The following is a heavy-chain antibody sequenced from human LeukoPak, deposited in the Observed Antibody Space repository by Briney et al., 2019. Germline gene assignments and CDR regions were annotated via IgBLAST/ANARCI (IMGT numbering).Heavy chain of an antibody. CDR3: ARDPRQQEGY. D-gene: IGHD6-13*01. CDR1: RFTFTDYS. CDR2: ISSSSSYI. Sequence: GGSLRLSCAAARFTFTDYSMNWVRQAPGKGLEWVSSISSSSSYIYYADSVKGRFTISRDNAKNSLYLQMNSLRAEDTAVYYCARDPRQQEGYWGQGTLVTVSS. V-gene: IGHV3-21*01. J-gene: IGHJ4*02.